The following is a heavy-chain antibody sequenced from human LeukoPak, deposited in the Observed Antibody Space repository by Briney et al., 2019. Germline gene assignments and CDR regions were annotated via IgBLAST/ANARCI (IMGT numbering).Heavy chain of an antibody. Sequence: PSETLSLTCTVSGGSISSSSYCWGWIRQPPGKGLEWIGSIYYSGSTYYNPSLKSRVTISVDTSKNQFSLKLSSVTAADTAVYYCARQQRGLFDYWGQGTLVTVSS. J-gene: IGHJ4*02. D-gene: IGHD6-25*01. CDR1: GGSISSSSYC. CDR3: ARQQRGLFDY. V-gene: IGHV4-39*01. CDR2: IYYSGST.